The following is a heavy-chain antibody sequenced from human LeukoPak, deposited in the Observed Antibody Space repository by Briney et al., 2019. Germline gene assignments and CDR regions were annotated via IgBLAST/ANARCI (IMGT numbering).Heavy chain of an antibody. CDR2: ISSSGSTI. Sequence: GGSLRLSCAASGFTFSSYEMNWVRQAPGKGLEWVSYISSSGSTIYYADSVKGRFTISRDNAKNPLYLQMNNLRVDDAAVYYCARRKNDYGDFDYWGQGTLVTVSS. CDR3: ARRKNDYGDFDY. D-gene: IGHD4-17*01. V-gene: IGHV3-48*03. J-gene: IGHJ4*02. CDR1: GFTFSSYE.